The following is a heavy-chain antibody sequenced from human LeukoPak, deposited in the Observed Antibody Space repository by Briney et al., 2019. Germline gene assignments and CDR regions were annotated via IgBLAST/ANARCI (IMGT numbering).Heavy chain of an antibody. CDR1: GFTFSSYA. CDR3: AKDRRRYYGSGSYYNVYYFDY. V-gene: IGHV3-23*01. Sequence: GSLRLSCAASGFTFSSYAMSWVRQAPGKGLEWVSAISGSGGSTYYADSVKGRFTISRDNSKNTLYLQMNSLRAEDTAVYYCAKDRRRYYGSGSYYNVYYFDYWGQGTLVTVSS. J-gene: IGHJ4*02. CDR2: ISGSGGST. D-gene: IGHD3-10*01.